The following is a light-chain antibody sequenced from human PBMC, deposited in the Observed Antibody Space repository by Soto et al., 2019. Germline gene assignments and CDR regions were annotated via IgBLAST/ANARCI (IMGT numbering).Light chain of an antibody. Sequence: DIQMTQSPSSVSASVGDRVTITCRPSQNINHWLAWYQQKPGKAPKLLIYAASSLQSGVPSRFSGSESATDFTLTITGLHPEDFATYYCQQANSFPFTFGGGTRVEIK. CDR3: QQANSFPFT. J-gene: IGKJ4*01. CDR2: AAS. V-gene: IGKV1-12*02. CDR1: QNINHW.